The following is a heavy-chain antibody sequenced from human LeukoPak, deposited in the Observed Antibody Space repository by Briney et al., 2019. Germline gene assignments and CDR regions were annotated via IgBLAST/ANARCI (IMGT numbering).Heavy chain of an antibody. D-gene: IGHD6-13*01. CDR2: ISAYNGNT. V-gene: IGHV1-18*01. CDR1: GYTFTSYG. Sequence: ASVKVSCKASGYTFTSYGISWVRQAPGQGLEWMGWISAYNGNTNYAQKLQGRVTMTTDTSTSTAYMELRSLRSDDTVVYYCARVMAGYSSSWYRAPFGYWGQGTLVTVSS. J-gene: IGHJ4*02. CDR3: ARVMAGYSSSWYRAPFGY.